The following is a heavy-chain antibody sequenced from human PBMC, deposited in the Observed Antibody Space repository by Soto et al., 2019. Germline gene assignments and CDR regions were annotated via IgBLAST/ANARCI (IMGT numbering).Heavy chain of an antibody. D-gene: IGHD6-19*01. CDR1: GFTFSSYA. Sequence: EGSLRLSCAASGFTFSSYAMSWVRQAPGKGLEWVSAISGSGGSTYYADSVKGRFTISRDNSKNTLYLQMNSLRAEDTAVYYCAKDTAVAGKPYFDYWGQGTLVTVSS. CDR3: AKDTAVAGKPYFDY. J-gene: IGHJ4*02. V-gene: IGHV3-23*01. CDR2: ISGSGGST.